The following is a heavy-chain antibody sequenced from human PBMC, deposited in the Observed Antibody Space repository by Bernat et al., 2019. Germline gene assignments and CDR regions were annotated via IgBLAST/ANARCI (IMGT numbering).Heavy chain of an antibody. CDR3: TRLERGGRSDY. J-gene: IGHJ4*02. V-gene: IGHV3-72*01. Sequence: EVQLVESGGGLVQPGGSLRLSCVGSGFTLSDHYMDWVRQTPGKGLEWIGRSKNKANSSTAEYAASVKGRCTISRDDSQNLLTLQMNSLQTDDPAVYYCTRLERGGRSDYWGQGTLVTVSS. D-gene: IGHD1-26*01. CDR1: GFTLSDHY. CDR2: SKNKANSSTA.